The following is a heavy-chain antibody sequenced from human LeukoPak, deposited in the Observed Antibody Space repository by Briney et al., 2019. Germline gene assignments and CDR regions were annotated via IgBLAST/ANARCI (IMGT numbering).Heavy chain of an antibody. CDR2: INEDGSEK. CDR1: GFSFSRYW. CDR3: ARAEGDYYYYFYMDV. J-gene: IGHJ6*03. Sequence: GGSLRLSCAASGFSFSRYWMSWVRQAPGKGLECVANINEDGSEKYYVDSVKGRFTISRDNGKNSLYLQMNSLRAEDTAVYYCARAEGDYYYYFYMDVWGKGTTVTVSS. V-gene: IGHV3-7*01.